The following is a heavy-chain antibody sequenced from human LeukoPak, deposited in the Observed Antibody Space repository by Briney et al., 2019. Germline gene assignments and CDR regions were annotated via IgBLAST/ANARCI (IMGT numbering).Heavy chain of an antibody. D-gene: IGHD3-10*01. V-gene: IGHV3-7*03. CDR3: AKGKVLWFGELSLFVY. CDR1: GVTFRNYW. Sequence: PGGSLRLSCAASGVTFRNYWMSWVRQAPGKGLEWVAKVKQDGSEKYYLDSVKGRFTISRDNAKNSLYLQMNSLRAEDTAVYYCAKGKVLWFGELSLFVYWGQGTLVTVSS. CDR2: VKQDGSEK. J-gene: IGHJ4*02.